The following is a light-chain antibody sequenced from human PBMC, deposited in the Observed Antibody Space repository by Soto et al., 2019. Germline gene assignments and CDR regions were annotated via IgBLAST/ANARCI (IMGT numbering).Light chain of an antibody. CDR3: QSYDSSLRRV. J-gene: IGLJ2*01. CDR1: SSNIGAGYD. V-gene: IGLV1-40*01. CDR2: GNN. Sequence: QSVLTQPPSVSGAPGQRVTISRTGSSSNIGAGYDVYWYQQLPGTAPKLLIYGNNNRPSGVPDRFSGSKSGTSASLAITGLQAEDEADYYCQSYDSSLRRVFGGGTKVTVL.